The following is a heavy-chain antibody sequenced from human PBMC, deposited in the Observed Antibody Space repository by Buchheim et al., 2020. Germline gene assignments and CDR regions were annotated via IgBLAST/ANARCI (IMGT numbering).Heavy chain of an antibody. CDR3: ASLYYYDSSGYYQLLGGGYFDY. V-gene: IGHV3-23*01. CDR1: GFTFSSYA. CDR2: ISGSGGST. D-gene: IGHD3-22*01. J-gene: IGHJ4*02. Sequence: EVQLLESGGGLVQPGGSLRLSCAASGFTFSSYAMSWVRQAPGKGLEWVSAISGSGGSTYYADSVKGRFTISRDNSKNTLYLQMNSLRAEDTAVYYCASLYYYDSSGYYQLLGGGYFDYWGQGTL.